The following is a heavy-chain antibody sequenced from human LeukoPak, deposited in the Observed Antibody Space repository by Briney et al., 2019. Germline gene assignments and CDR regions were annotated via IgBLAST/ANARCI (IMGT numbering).Heavy chain of an antibody. J-gene: IGHJ5*02. CDR1: GYTFTSYG. D-gene: IGHD3-10*01. CDR2: ISAYNGNT. Sequence: ASVKVSCKASGYTFTSYGISWVRQAPGQGLEWMEWISAYNGNTNYAQKLQGRVTMTTDTSTSTAYMELRSLRSDDTAVYYCARDPLYYYGSGSPNWFDPWGQGTLVTVSS. CDR3: ARDPLYYYGSGSPNWFDP. V-gene: IGHV1-18*01.